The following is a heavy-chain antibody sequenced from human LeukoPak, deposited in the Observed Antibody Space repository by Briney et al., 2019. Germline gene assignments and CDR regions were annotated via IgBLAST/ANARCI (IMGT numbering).Heavy chain of an antibody. CDR3: ARDRSDAGEPDNWFDP. CDR2: INPSGSKT. D-gene: IGHD1-26*01. V-gene: IGHV1-46*01. Sequence: GASVKVSCKASGYTFTNYYMHWVRQARGQGLEWMGIINPSGSKTYYAQKFQGRVTMTRDMSTSTVYMELSSLRSEDTAVYYCARDRSDAGEPDNWFDPWGQGTLVTVSS. J-gene: IGHJ5*02. CDR1: GYTFTNYY.